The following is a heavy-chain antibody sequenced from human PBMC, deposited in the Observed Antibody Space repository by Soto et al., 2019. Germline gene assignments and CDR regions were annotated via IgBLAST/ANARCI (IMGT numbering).Heavy chain of an antibody. J-gene: IGHJ4*02. CDR2: IYHSGST. Sequence: QLQLQESGSGLVKPSQTLSLTCAVSGGSISSGGYSWSWIRQPPGKRLEWIGYIYHSGSTYYNPSLKSRVTISVDRSKNQFSLKLSSVTAADTAVYYCAVSNYGPALEYWGQGTLVTVSS. CDR1: GGSISSGGYS. CDR3: AVSNYGPALEY. D-gene: IGHD3-16*01. V-gene: IGHV4-30-2*01.